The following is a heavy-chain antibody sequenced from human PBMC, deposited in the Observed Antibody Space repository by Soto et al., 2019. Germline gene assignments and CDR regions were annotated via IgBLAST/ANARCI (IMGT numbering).Heavy chain of an antibody. V-gene: IGHV3-21*01. CDR3: ASPRHSGSYSGPDAFDI. J-gene: IGHJ3*02. CDR1: GFTFSSYS. Sequence: EVQLVESGGGLVKPGGSLRLSCAASGFTFSSYSMNWVRQAPGKGLEWVSSISSSSSYIYYADSVKGRFTISRDNAKNSLYLQMNSRRAEDTAVYYCASPRHSGSYSGPDAFDIWGQGTMVTVSS. CDR2: ISSSSSYI. D-gene: IGHD1-26*01.